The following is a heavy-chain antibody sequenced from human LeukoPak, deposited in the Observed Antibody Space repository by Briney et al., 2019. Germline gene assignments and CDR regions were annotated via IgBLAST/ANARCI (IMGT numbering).Heavy chain of an antibody. V-gene: IGHV3-21*01. CDR3: VAYIRNYPHY. CDR1: GFTFSIYT. D-gene: IGHD1-7*01. Sequence: AVGSLRLSCAASGFTFSIYTMNWVRQAPGKGLGWVSSISSSSSYIYYADSVKGRFTISRDNAKNTLYLQMNSLRAEDTAMYYCVAYIRNYPHYQGQGTLVTGSA. CDR2: ISSSSSYI. J-gene: IGHJ4*02.